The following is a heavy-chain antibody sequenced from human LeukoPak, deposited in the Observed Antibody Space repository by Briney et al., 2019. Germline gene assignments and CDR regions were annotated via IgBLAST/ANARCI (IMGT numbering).Heavy chain of an antibody. CDR1: GYTFTVYY. D-gene: IGHD5-18*01. J-gene: IGHJ6*02. V-gene: IGHV1-2*02. CDR3: ARDGDTYGYYYYGLDV. Sequence: ASVKVSCKASGYTFTVYYLHWVRQAPGQGLEWMGWINPNSGGSNYAQKFQGRVTMTRDTSISTAYMELSSLRSDDTAVYYCARDGDTYGYYYYGLDVWGHGTTVTVSS. CDR2: INPNSGGS.